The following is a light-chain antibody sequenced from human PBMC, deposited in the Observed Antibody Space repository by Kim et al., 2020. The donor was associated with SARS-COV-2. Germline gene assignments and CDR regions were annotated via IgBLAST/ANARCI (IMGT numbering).Light chain of an antibody. CDR3: SSTYWV. J-gene: IGLJ3*02. V-gene: IGLV2-14*03. CDR1: SSDIGDYNF. Sequence: QSVLTQPASVSGSPGQSVTISCAGTSSDIGDYNFVSWFQQHPGKAPKLIIYDVSKRPSGVSNRFSGSKSGNTASLTISGLQAEDEADYTSSSTYWVFGGGTQLTVL. CDR2: DVS.